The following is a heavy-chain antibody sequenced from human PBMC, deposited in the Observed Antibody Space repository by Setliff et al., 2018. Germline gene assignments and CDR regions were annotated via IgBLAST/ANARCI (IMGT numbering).Heavy chain of an antibody. CDR3: ARDNWAAAGIFDY. Sequence: SETLSLTCTVSGGSISSGSYYWSWIRQPAGKGLEWIGHIYTSGSTNYNPSLRSRVTISVDTSKNQFSLKLSSVTAADTAVYYCARDNWAAAGIFDYWGQGTLVTVSS. V-gene: IGHV4-61*09. CDR2: IYTSGST. J-gene: IGHJ4*02. D-gene: IGHD6-13*01. CDR1: GGSISSGSYY.